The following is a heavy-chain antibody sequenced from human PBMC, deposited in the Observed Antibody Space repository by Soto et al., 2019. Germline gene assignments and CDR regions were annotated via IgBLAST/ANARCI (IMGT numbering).Heavy chain of an antibody. CDR1: GITFSNAG. J-gene: IGHJ3*02. V-gene: IGHV3-15*01. CDR3: TTTRPGTNVFDN. D-gene: IGHD6-13*01. CDR2: IRSKTDGGTT. Sequence: EVQLVESGGGLVEPGGSLRLSCAASGITFSNAGMNWVRKAPGKGLEYIGRIRSKTDGGTTEYAAPVEGRFTVSRDDSKNTLYLQMSGLKTEDTAVYYCTTTRPGTNVFDNWGQGTLVTVSS.